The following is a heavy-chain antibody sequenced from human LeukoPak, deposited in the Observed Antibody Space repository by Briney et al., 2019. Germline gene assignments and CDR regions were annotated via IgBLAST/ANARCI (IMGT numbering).Heavy chain of an antibody. D-gene: IGHD6-6*01. CDR3: ARSSSSSSDHF. V-gene: IGHV1-2*02. CDR2: INPNSGGT. J-gene: IGHJ4*02. Sequence: ASVKVSCKASGYTFTGYYMHWVGQAPGQGREWMGWINPNSGGTNYAQKVQARVTMTRDTPISTACMDLSRLRSDDKAVHYCARSSSSSSDHFWGQGALLSVCS. CDR1: GYTFTGYY.